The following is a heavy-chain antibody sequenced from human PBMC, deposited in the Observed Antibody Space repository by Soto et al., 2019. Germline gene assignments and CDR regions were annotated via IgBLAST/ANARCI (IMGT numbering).Heavy chain of an antibody. V-gene: IGHV1-69*01. D-gene: IGHD2-2*02. CDR2: IIPIFGTA. J-gene: IGHJ6*02. CDR1: GGTFSSYA. CDR3: ARNDIVVVPAAITTSNYYYYGMDV. Sequence: QVQLVQSGAEVKKPGSSVKVSCKASGGTFSSYAISWVRQAPGQGLEWMGGIIPIFGTANYAQKFQGRVTITADESTSTAYMELSSLRSEDTAVYYCARNDIVVVPAAITTSNYYYYGMDVWGQGTTVTVSS.